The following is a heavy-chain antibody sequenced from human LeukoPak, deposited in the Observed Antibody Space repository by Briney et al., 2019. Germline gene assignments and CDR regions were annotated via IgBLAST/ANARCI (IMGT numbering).Heavy chain of an antibody. CDR2: IYYGGNT. D-gene: IGHD1-1*01. J-gene: IGHJ4*02. CDR3: ARLTRRSGNYFDY. Sequence: SETLSLTCSVSGASVRSDSHYWSWIRQPPGKGLEWIGYIYYGGNTNYNPSLQSRVTISVDTSKSQFSLKLSSVTAADTAVYYCARLTRRSGNYFDYWGQGTLVTVSS. V-gene: IGHV4-61*01. CDR1: GASVRSDSHY.